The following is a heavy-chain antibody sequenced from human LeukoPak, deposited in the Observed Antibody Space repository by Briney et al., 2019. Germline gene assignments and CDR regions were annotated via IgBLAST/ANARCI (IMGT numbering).Heavy chain of an antibody. CDR1: GFTLSSSA. Sequence: GGSLRLSCAASGFTLSSSAMSWVRQVPGKGLEWVSGISASGGSTSYADSVRGRFTISRDNSKNTLYVQMNSLRDEDTAVYYCARVSYYDSSGYYFLSYVDYWGQGTLVTVSS. D-gene: IGHD3-22*01. V-gene: IGHV3-23*01. CDR2: ISASGGST. CDR3: ARVSYYDSSGYYFLSYVDY. J-gene: IGHJ4*02.